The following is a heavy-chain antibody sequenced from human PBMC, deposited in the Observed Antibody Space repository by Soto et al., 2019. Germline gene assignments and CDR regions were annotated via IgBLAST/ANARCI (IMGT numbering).Heavy chain of an antibody. CDR1: GGSISSGDYY. CDR2: IYYSGST. V-gene: IGHV4-30-4*01. J-gene: IGHJ6*02. CDR3: ARGVFGHYGMDV. D-gene: IGHD3-10*02. Sequence: QVQLQESGPGLVKPSQTLSLSCSVSGGSISSGDYYWSWIRQPPGKGLEWIGYIYYSGSTYYNPSLKSRVTISVDTSKNQCSLKLSSVAAADMAVYYCARGVFGHYGMDVWGQGTTVTVSS.